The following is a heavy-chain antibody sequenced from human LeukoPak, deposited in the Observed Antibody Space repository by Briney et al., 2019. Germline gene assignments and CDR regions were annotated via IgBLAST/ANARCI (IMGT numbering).Heavy chain of an antibody. V-gene: IGHV4-30-4*01. Sequence: SQTLSLTCTVSGGSISSGDYYWRWIRQPPGKVLERIGYFYYGGSTYYNPSLKSRVTISVDTSKNQFSLKLSAVTAADTAVYYCGRIVGAGDAFDIWGQGTMVTVSS. CDR2: FYYGGST. J-gene: IGHJ3*02. D-gene: IGHD1-26*01. CDR1: GGSISSGDYY. CDR3: GRIVGAGDAFDI.